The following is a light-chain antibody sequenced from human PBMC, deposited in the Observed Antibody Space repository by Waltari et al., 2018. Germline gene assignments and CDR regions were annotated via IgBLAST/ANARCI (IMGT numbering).Light chain of an antibody. V-gene: IGKV3-11*01. CDR3: QQRSNWPPWT. J-gene: IGKJ1*01. Sequence: EIVLTQSPATLSLSPGERATPSCRASQSVSSYLAWYQQKPGQAPRLLIHDASNRATGIPARFSGSGSGTDFTLTISSLEPEDFAVYYCQQRSNWPPWTFGQGTKVEIK. CDR1: QSVSSY. CDR2: DAS.